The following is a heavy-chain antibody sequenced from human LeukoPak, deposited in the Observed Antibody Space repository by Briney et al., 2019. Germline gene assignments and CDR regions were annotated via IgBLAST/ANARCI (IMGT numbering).Heavy chain of an antibody. CDR1: GSSLSSYY. D-gene: IGHD6-19*01. J-gene: IGHJ4*02. Sequence: SETLSLTCTVSGSSLSSYYWSWIRQPPGKGLEWIGYIYYSGSTNYNPSLKSRVTISVDTSKNQFSLKLSSVTAADTAVYYCARAYWLYHFDYWGQGTLVTVSS. V-gene: IGHV4-59*01. CDR2: IYYSGST. CDR3: ARAYWLYHFDY.